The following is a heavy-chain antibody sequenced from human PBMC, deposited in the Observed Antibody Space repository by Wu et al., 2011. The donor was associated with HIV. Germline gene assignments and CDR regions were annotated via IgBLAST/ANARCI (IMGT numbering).Heavy chain of an antibody. J-gene: IGHJ6*02. D-gene: IGHD2-2*01. Sequence: QVQLVQSGAEVKKPGASVKVSCKASGYTFTAYYIHWVRQAPGQGLEWMGWINPNSGGTNYAEKFQGRVTMTRDTSTSTVYMEVSSLRSEDTAVYYCARGGSVEGYCSSTKCYYGMDVWGQGTTVTVSS. CDR1: GYTFTAYY. CDR3: ARGGSVEGYCSSTKCYYGMDV. V-gene: IGHV1-2*02. CDR2: INPNSGGT.